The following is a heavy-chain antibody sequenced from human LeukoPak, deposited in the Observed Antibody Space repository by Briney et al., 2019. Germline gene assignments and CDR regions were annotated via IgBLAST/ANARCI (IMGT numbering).Heavy chain of an antibody. CDR1: GFTVSSNE. V-gene: IGHV3-38-3*01. J-gene: IGHJ4*02. D-gene: IGHD1-20*01. CDR2: ISGGST. Sequence: GGSLRLSCAASGFTVSSNEMSWVRQAPGKGLEWVSSISGGSTYYADSRKGRFTISRDNSKNTLHLQMSSLRAEDTAVYYCAHLTGADRGVDYWGQGTLVTVSS. CDR3: AHLTGADRGVDY.